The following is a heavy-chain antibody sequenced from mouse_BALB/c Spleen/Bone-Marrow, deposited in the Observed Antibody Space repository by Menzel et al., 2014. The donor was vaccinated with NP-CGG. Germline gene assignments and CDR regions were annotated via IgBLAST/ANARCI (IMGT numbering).Heavy chain of an antibody. CDR1: GYTFTDYV. Sequence: VQLQQSGPELVKPGASVKMSCKASGYTFTDYVISWVKQRTGQGLEWIGEIYPGSGSTYYNEKFKGKATLTADKSSNTAYMQLGSLTSEDSAVYFCARRAGGWYFDVWGAGTTVTVSS. D-gene: IGHD3-1*01. V-gene: IGHV1-77*01. CDR2: IYPGSGST. CDR3: ARRAGGWYFDV. J-gene: IGHJ1*01.